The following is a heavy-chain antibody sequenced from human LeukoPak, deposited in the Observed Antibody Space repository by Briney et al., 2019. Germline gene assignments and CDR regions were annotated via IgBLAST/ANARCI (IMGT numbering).Heavy chain of an antibody. Sequence: SETLSLTCTVSGGSISSSSYYWGWLRQPPGKGLEWIGSIYYSGSTYYNPSLKTRVTIPVDTSKNQFSLKLSSVTAANTAVYYCARDNPDVSHGSSYNDYCGQGTLVTVSS. CDR3: ARDNPDVSHGSSYNDY. V-gene: IGHV4-39*07. J-gene: IGHJ4*02. D-gene: IGHD6-6*01. CDR1: GGSISSSSYY. CDR2: IYYSGST.